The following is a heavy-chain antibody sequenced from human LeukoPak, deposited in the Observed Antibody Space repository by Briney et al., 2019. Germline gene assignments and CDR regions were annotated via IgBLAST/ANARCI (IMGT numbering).Heavy chain of an antibody. Sequence: GGSLRLSCAASGFTFSSYAMSWVRQAPGKGLEWVSAISGSGGSTYYADSVKGRFTISRDNSKNTLYLRMNSLRAEDTAVYYCAKDAEVVVVEGYFDYWGQGTLVTVSS. D-gene: IGHD2-15*01. CDR3: AKDAEVVVVEGYFDY. CDR2: ISGSGGST. V-gene: IGHV3-23*01. CDR1: GFTFSSYA. J-gene: IGHJ4*02.